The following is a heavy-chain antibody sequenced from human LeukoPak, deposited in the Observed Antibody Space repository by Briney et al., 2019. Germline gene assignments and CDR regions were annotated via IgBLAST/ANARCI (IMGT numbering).Heavy chain of an antibody. J-gene: IGHJ5*02. V-gene: IGHV3-11*04. CDR1: GFTFSDYY. CDR3: ARDRGGSYSVFPLDP. CDR2: ISSSGSTI. D-gene: IGHD1-26*01. Sequence: GGSLRLSRAASGFTFSDYYMSWIRQAPGKGLKWVSYISSSGSTIYYADSVKGRFTISRDNAKNSLYLQMSSLRAEDTAVYYCARDRGGSYSVFPLDPWGQGTLVTVSS.